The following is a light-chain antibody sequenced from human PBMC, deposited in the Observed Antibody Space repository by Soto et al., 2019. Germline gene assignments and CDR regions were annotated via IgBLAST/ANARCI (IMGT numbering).Light chain of an antibody. CDR1: TSDVGGYNY. CDR3: CSYAASYTWV. J-gene: IGLJ3*02. V-gene: IGLV2-11*01. Sequence: QSALTQPRSVSASPGQSVTISCTGSTSDVGGYNYVSWYQQHPGQAPKLMIYDVSKRPSGVPDRFSGSKSGNTASLTISGLQAEDEADYYCCSYAASYTWVFGGGTKLTVL. CDR2: DVS.